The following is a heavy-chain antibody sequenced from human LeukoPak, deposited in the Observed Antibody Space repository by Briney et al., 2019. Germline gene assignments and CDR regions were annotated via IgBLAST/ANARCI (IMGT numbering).Heavy chain of an antibody. V-gene: IGHV3-48*03. Sequence: GGSLSLSCAASGFTFSSYEMNWVRQAPGKGLEWVSYISSSGSTIYYADSVKGRFTISRDNAKNSLYLQMNSLRAEDTAVYYCARDVRLRWDPYYYYGMDVWGQGTTVTVSS. D-gene: IGHD4-23*01. CDR2: ISSSGSTI. J-gene: IGHJ6*02. CDR3: ARDVRLRWDPYYYYGMDV. CDR1: GFTFSSYE.